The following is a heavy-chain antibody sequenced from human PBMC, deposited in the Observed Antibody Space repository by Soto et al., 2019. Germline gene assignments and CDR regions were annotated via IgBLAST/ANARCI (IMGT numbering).Heavy chain of an antibody. D-gene: IGHD2-15*01. CDR1: GFTVTDIY. J-gene: IGHJ3*02. Sequence: EVQLVESGGGLVQPGGSLRLSCVASGFTVTDIYMNWVRQAPGKGLEWVSVIYKDFTDYADFVKGRFSVSTASSKNALYLQMDNLSAEDTAVYYCAREPRYCSGGSCSIMGDAFDIWGQGAMVTVSS. CDR3: AREPRYCSGGSCSIMGDAFDI. V-gene: IGHV3-66*01. CDR2: IYKDFT.